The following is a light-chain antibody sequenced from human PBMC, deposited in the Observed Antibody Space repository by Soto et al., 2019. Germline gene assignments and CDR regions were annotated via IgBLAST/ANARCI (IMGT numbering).Light chain of an antibody. CDR1: QSFAINY. J-gene: IGKJ1*01. CDR3: QQYGGPWT. CDR2: GAS. V-gene: IGKV3-20*01. Sequence: ENVLKPSPGTLSLSPGERATLSCRASQSFAINYLAWHQQKPGQAPRLLIFGASSRASGIPDRFSGSGSGTDFTLTISRLEPEDSAVYYCQQYGGPWTFGQGTKVEIK.